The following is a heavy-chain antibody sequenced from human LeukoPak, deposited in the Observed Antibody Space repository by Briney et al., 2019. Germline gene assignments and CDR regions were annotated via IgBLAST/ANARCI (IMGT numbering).Heavy chain of an antibody. CDR1: GFTFSSYS. CDR3: ARDIAAAGSFDY. CDR2: ISSSSSYI. J-gene: IGHJ4*02. V-gene: IGHV3-21*01. Sequence: GGSLRLSCAASGFTFSSYSMNWVRQAPGKGLEWVSSISSSSSYIYYADSVKGRFTISRDNAKNSLYLQMNSLRAEDTAVCYCARDIAAAGSFDYWGQGTLVTVSS. D-gene: IGHD6-13*01.